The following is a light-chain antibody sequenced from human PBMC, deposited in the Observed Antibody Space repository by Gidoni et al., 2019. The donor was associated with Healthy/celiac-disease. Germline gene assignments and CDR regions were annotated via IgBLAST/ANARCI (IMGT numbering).Light chain of an antibody. J-gene: IGKJ1*01. Sequence: DIQMTHSPSTLSASVGDRVTITCRASQSISSWLAWYQQKPGKVPKLLIYDASSLESGVPSRFSGSGAGTEFTLTISSLQTDDFATYYCKQYNSYSWTFGQGTKVEIK. V-gene: IGKV1-5*01. CDR1: QSISSW. CDR2: DAS. CDR3: KQYNSYSWT.